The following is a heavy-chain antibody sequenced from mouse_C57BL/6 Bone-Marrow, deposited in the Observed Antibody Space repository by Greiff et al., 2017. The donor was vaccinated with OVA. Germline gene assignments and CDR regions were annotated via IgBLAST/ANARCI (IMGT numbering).Heavy chain of an antibody. V-gene: IGHV1-69*02. D-gene: IGHD2-12*01. Sequence: QVQLQQPGAELVRPGASVKLSCTASGYTFTGYWMHWVKQRHGQGLEWLGEIDPYNGDTNYKQKFKGKATLTVDTSSSTAYMQLRSRTSVDSAVYYGARPTIQLRDYYAMDYWGQGTSVTVSS. J-gene: IGHJ4*01. CDR2: IDPYNGDT. CDR3: ARPTIQLRDYYAMDY. CDR1: GYTFTGYW.